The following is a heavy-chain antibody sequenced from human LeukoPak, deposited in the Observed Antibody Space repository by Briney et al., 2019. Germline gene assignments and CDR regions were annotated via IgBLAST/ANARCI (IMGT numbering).Heavy chain of an antibody. CDR2: INAGNGNT. CDR3: ARGYSYGYSFFDY. J-gene: IGHJ4*02. CDR1: GYTFTSYA. D-gene: IGHD5-18*01. V-gene: IGHV1-3*01. Sequence: GASVKVSCKASGYTFTSYAMHWVRQAPGQRLEWMGWINAGNGNTKYSQKFQGRVTITRDTSASTAYMELSSLRSEDTAVYYCARGYSYGYSFFDYWGQGTLVTASS.